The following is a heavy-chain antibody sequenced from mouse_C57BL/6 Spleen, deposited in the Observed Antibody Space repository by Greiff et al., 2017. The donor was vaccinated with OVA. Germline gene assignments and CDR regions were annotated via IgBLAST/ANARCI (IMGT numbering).Heavy chain of an antibody. D-gene: IGHD1-1*01. Sequence: EVMLVESGGGLVQPGGSLKLSCAASGFTFSDYGMAWVRQAPRKGPEWVAFISNLAYSIYYADTVTGRFTISRENAKNTLYLEMSSLRSEDTAMYYCARGGYYSLYYAMDYWGQGTSVTVSS. J-gene: IGHJ4*01. V-gene: IGHV5-15*01. CDR2: ISNLAYSI. CDR3: ARGGYYSLYYAMDY. CDR1: GFTFSDYG.